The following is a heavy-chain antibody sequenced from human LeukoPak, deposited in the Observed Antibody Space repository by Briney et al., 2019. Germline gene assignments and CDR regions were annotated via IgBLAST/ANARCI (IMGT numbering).Heavy chain of an antibody. D-gene: IGHD1-26*01. Sequence: GGSLRLSCAASGFTFSSYGMHWVRQAPGKGLEWVAVISYDGSNKYYADSVKGRFTISRDNSKNTLYLQMNSLRAEDTAVYYCAKDIVGAYYYGMDVWGQGTTVTVSS. CDR1: GFTFSSYG. V-gene: IGHV3-30*18. CDR3: AKDIVGAYYYGMDV. CDR2: ISYDGSNK. J-gene: IGHJ6*02.